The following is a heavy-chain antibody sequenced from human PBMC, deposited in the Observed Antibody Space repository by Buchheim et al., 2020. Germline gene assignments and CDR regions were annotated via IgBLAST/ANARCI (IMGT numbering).Heavy chain of an antibody. Sequence: EVQLLESGGGLVQPGGSLRLSCAVSGFTFSGYAMSWVRQTPGKGLEWVSTISGSTGATYYTDSVQGRFTISRDDSKSPLYLQMDGLRAEDTATYYCAKDLTGVWGVIITYYFIYWGQGTL. D-gene: IGHD3-10*01. J-gene: IGHJ4*02. CDR3: AKDLTGVWGVIITYYFIY. CDR2: ISGSTGAT. V-gene: IGHV3-23*01. CDR1: GFTFSGYA.